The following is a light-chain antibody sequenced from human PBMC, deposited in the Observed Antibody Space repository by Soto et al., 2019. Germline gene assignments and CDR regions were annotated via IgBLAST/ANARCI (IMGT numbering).Light chain of an antibody. V-gene: IGLV2-14*02. CDR2: EGS. J-gene: IGLJ1*01. Sequence: QSVLTQPASVSGSPGQSITISCTGTSSDVGSYNLFSWYQQHPGKAPKLMIYEGSKRPSGVSNRFSGSKSGNTASLTISGLQAEDEADYYCCSYTSSSTLVFGTGTKVTVL. CDR3: CSYTSSSTLV. CDR1: SSDVGSYNL.